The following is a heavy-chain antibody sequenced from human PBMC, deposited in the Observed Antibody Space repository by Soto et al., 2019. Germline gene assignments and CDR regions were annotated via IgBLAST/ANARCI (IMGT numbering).Heavy chain of an antibody. Sequence: QVQLVQSGAEVKKPGSSVKVSCKASGGTFSSYTISWVRQAPGQGLEWMGRIIPILGIANYAQKFQGRVTITLDKSSSTAYMELSSLRSEDTAVYYCARQLGYCTNCVCKPLDCWGQGTLVTVSS. CDR1: GGTFSSYT. V-gene: IGHV1-69*02. CDR2: IIPILGIA. CDR3: ARQLGYCTNCVCKPLDC. D-gene: IGHD2-8*01. J-gene: IGHJ4*02.